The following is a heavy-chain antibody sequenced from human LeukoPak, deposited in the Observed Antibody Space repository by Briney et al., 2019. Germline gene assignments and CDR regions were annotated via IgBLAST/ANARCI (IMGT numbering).Heavy chain of an antibody. Sequence: ASVKVSCKASGYTFTTNDINWVRQATGQGLEWMGWMNPNSGNTGYAQKFQGRVTMTRSTSISTAYMELSSLTSEDTAVYYCARVGQVVSVDYWGQGTLVTVSS. CDR2: MNPNSGNT. J-gene: IGHJ4*02. CDR1: GYTFTTND. V-gene: IGHV1-8*01. CDR3: ARVGQVVSVDY. D-gene: IGHD6-6*01.